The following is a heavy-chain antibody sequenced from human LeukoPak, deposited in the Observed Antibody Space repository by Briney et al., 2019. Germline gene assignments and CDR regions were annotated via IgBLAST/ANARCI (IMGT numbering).Heavy chain of an antibody. CDR2: ISAYNGNT. D-gene: IGHD6-13*01. CDR3: ARVAPWGSSSWYDPLYYYGMDV. CDR1: GYTFTSYG. Sequence: ASVKVSCKASGYTFTSYGISWVRQAPGQGLEWMGWISAYNGNTNYAQKLQGRVTMTTDTSTSTAYMELRSLRYDATAVYYCARVAPWGSSSWYDPLYYYGMDVWGQGTTVTVSS. V-gene: IGHV1-18*01. J-gene: IGHJ6*02.